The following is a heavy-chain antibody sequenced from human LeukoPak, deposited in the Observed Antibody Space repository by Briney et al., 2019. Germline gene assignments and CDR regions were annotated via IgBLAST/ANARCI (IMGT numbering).Heavy chain of an antibody. V-gene: IGHV3-30*03. D-gene: IGHD3-22*01. CDR3: ARARTYDSSGYCDY. J-gene: IGHJ4*02. CDR1: GFTFSSYG. Sequence: GGSLRLSCAASGFTFSSYGMHWVRQAPGKGLEWVAVISYDGSNKYYADSVKGRFTISRDNAKKSLYLQMNSLRAEDTALYYCARARTYDSSGYCDYWGQGTLVTVSS. CDR2: ISYDGSNK.